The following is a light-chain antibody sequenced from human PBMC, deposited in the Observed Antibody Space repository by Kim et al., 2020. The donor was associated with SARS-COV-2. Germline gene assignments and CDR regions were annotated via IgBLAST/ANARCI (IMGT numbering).Light chain of an antibody. CDR1: SSDVGNYNY. J-gene: IGLJ1*01. Sequence: GQSIDISCTGTSSDVGNYNYVSWYQQHPGKAPKLMIYDVTKRPSGVADRFSGSKSGNTASLTISRLQAEDEADYYCSSYTNRATYVFGSGTKVTVL. V-gene: IGLV2-14*03. CDR2: DVT. CDR3: SSYTNRATYV.